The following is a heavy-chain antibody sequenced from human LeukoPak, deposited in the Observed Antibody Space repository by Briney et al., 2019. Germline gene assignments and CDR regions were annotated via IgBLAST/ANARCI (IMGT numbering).Heavy chain of an antibody. Sequence: SETLSLTCTVSGGSISSSSYYWGWIRQPPGKGLEWIGSIYYSGSTYYNPSLKSRVTISVDTSKNQFSLKLSSVTAADTAVYYCARPKFVDYDILTGYPDYYFDYWGQGTLVTVSS. D-gene: IGHD3-9*01. CDR1: GGSISSSSYY. CDR3: ARPKFVDYDILTGYPDYYFDY. CDR2: IYYSGST. V-gene: IGHV4-39*01. J-gene: IGHJ4*02.